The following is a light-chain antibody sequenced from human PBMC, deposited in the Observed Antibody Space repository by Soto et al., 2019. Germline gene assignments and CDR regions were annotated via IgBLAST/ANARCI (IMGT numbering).Light chain of an antibody. V-gene: IGKV1-6*01. CDR1: HDIGSD. CDR2: AAS. CDR3: LQDHSSLT. Sequence: AIQMTQSPASLSASVGDRVTITCRASHDIGSDLAWYQHKPGRAPKLLIYAASTLHSGVPSRFSGSGSGTDVILTIGSLQPEDFATYFCLQDHSSLTFGPGTKVDFK. J-gene: IGKJ3*01.